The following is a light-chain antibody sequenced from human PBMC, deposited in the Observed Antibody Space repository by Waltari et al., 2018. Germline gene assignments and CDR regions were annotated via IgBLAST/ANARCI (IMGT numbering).Light chain of an antibody. V-gene: IGKV3-15*01. CDR2: GAS. Sequence: DIVMTQSPATLSVSPGERATLSCRASQSIGSNLAWYQHKPGQAPRFLIYGASTRATGIPVRFSGSGSGTEFTLTISSLQSADFAVYFCQQYNNWPETFGQGTKLEIK. CDR1: QSIGSN. CDR3: QQYNNWPET. J-gene: IGKJ1*01.